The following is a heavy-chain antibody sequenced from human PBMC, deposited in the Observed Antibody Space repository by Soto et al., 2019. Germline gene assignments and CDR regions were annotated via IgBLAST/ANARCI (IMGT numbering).Heavy chain of an antibody. V-gene: IGHV3-74*01. Sequence: EVQLVESGGGLVQPGGSLRLSCAASGFTFSSYWMHWVRQAPGKGLVWVSRINSDGSTTNYADSVNGRFTISRDNAKNTPYLLVNSLRAEDTAVYSCAKDLGRNNWGGWGQGTLVTVSS. CDR1: GFTFSSYW. CDR2: INSDGSTT. CDR3: AKDLGRNNWGG. D-gene: IGHD1-1*01. J-gene: IGHJ4*02.